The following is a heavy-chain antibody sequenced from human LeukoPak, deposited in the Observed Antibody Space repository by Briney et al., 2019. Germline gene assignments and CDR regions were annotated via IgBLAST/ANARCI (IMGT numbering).Heavy chain of an antibody. CDR3: ARARKLLWFRELGPNWFDP. CDR1: GYTFTSYD. Sequence: ASVKVSCKASGYTFTSYDINWVRQATGQGLEWMGWINPNSGGTNYAQKFQGRVTMTRDTSISTAYMELSRLRSDDTAVYYCARARKLLWFRELGPNWFDPWGQGTLVTVSS. D-gene: IGHD3-10*01. CDR2: INPNSGGT. V-gene: IGHV1-2*02. J-gene: IGHJ5*02.